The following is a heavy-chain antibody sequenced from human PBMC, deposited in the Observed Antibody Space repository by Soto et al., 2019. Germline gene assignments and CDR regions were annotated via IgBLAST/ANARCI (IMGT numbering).Heavy chain of an antibody. J-gene: IGHJ6*02. V-gene: IGHV1-69*06. CDR1: GGTFSSYA. D-gene: IGHD2-15*01. Sequence: QVQLVQSGAEVKKPGSSVKVSCKASGGTFSSYAISWVRQAPGQGLEWMGGIIPIFGTANYAQKFQGRVTIAADKSTSTAYMELSSLRSEDTAVYYCARENSHNFSGGSCYYYYGMDVWGQGTTVTVSS. CDR3: ARENSHNFSGGSCYYYYGMDV. CDR2: IIPIFGTA.